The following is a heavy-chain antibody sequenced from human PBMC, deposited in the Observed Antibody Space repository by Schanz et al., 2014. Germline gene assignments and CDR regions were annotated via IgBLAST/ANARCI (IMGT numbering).Heavy chain of an antibody. V-gene: IGHV3-23*05. CDR2: VSSRSDEI. D-gene: IGHD6-13*01. CDR1: TFTFDHYA. J-gene: IGHJ4*02. Sequence: EVQLLESGGGLVQPGGSLRLSCSASTFTFDHYAMTWVRQAPGKGLGWVAAVSSRSDEIKYADSVRGRFTISRDNSRSTMYLQMNSLRAGDAAVYYCARGLIAAAGGAFDYWGQGTLVAVSA. CDR3: ARGLIAAAGGAFDY.